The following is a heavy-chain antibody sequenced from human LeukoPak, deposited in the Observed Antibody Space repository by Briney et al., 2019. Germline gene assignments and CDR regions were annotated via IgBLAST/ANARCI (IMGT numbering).Heavy chain of an antibody. CDR2: ISWNSGSI. CDR3: ARDEYYYDSSGYRYYFDY. CDR1: GFTFDDYA. D-gene: IGHD3-22*01. Sequence: GGSLRLSCAASGFTFDDYAMHWVRQAPGKGLEWVSGISWNSGSIGYADSVKGRFTISRDNAKNSLYLQMNSLRAEDTAVYYCARDEYYYDSSGYRYYFDYWGQGTLVTVSS. V-gene: IGHV3-9*01. J-gene: IGHJ4*02.